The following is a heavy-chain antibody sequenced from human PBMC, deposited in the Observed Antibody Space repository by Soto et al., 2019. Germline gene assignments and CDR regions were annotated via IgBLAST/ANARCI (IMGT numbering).Heavy chain of an antibody. CDR2: MNPNSGNT. D-gene: IGHD4-17*01. CDR3: ARGIKYDDYSRWFDP. V-gene: IGHV1-8*01. Sequence: QVQLVQSGAEVKKPGASVKVSCKASGYTFTSYDINWVQQATGQGFEYLGWMNPNSGNTGYVKKFQGRVTMTRDTSMSTAYMELSSLRSEDTAVYYCARGIKYDDYSRWFDPWGPRSLVTVS. J-gene: IGHJ5*02. CDR1: GYTFTSYD.